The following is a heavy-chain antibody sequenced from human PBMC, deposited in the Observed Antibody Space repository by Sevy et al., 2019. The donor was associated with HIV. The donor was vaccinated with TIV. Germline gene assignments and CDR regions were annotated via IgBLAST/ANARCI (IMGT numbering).Heavy chain of an antibody. V-gene: IGHV4-59*01. Sequence: SETLSLTCTVSGGSISAYYWSWIRQPPGKGLEYIGDIYYTGSTHYNPSLKSQVTISVDTSKNQFFLNLRSVTAADTAVYYCARAPPVRSGDDSLNWFDPWGQGTLVTVSS. CDR2: IYYTGST. CDR3: ARAPPVRSGDDSLNWFDP. CDR1: GGSISAYY. D-gene: IGHD5-12*01. J-gene: IGHJ5*02.